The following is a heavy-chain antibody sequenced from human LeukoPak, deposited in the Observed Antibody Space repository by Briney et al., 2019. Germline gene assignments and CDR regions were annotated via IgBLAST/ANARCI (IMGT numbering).Heavy chain of an antibody. CDR2: IGSNGGST. Sequence: GGSLRLSCAASGFTFSSYAMHWVRQAPGKGLEYVSAIGSNGGSTYYANSVKGRFTISRDNSKNTLYLQMGSLRAEDMAVYYCARDGPVTTFDYWGQGTLVTVSS. CDR3: ARDGPVTTFDY. J-gene: IGHJ4*02. CDR1: GFTFSSYA. V-gene: IGHV3-64*01. D-gene: IGHD4-17*01.